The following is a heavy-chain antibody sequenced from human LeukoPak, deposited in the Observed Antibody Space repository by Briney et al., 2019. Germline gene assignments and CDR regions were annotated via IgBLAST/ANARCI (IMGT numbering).Heavy chain of an antibody. J-gene: IGHJ3*02. CDR1: GGTFSSYA. CDR3: ATVAPLRFLEWRDAFDI. Sequence: SVKVSCKASGGTFSSYAISWVRQAPGQGLEWMGGIIPIFGTANYAQKFQGRVTMTEDTSTDTAYMELSSLRSEDTAVYYCATVAPLRFLEWRDAFDIWGQGTMVTVSS. V-gene: IGHV1-69*06. CDR2: IIPIFGTA. D-gene: IGHD3-3*01.